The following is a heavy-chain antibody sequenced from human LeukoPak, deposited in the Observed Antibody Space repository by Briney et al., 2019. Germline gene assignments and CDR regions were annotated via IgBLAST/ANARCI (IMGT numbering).Heavy chain of an antibody. D-gene: IGHD6-6*01. J-gene: IGHJ4*02. CDR2: ISGSSSYI. V-gene: IGHV3-21*01. CDR1: GFTISAYN. Sequence: AGGSLRLSRAASGFTISAYNMNWVRQAPGKGLEWVSCISGSSSYIYYADSVRGRFTISRDNAKNSLYLQMDSLRAEDTAVYFCAYAAQIDYCGQGTLVTVSS. CDR3: AYAAQIDY.